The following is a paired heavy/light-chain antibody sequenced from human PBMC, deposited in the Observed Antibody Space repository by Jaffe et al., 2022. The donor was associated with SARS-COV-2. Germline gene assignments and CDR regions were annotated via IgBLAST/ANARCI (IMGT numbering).Heavy chain of an antibody. CDR2: ISSNGLGT. J-gene: IGHJ5*02. CDR1: GFTFTNYA. D-gene: IGHD3-10*01. V-gene: IGHV3-23*01. CDR3: VRGGPRSLSISS. Sequence: EVQLLESGGGLVQPGGSLRLSCASFGFTFTNYAMIWVRQAPGKGLEWVSGISSNGLGTYYADSVKGRFTISRDNSKNTVYLQMNSLRVEDTAVYYCVRGGPRSLSISSWGQGTLVTVSS.
Light chain of an antibody. CDR2: DVS. CDR1: DSDVVDYNY. Sequence: QSALTQPASVSGSLGQSITMSCTGTDSDVVDYNYVSWHQHHPGKAPKLLIYDVSTRPSGVSDRFSGSKSGYTASLTISGLQAEDEADYYCSSYTSRTTLGFGGGTKLTVL. V-gene: IGLV2-14*03. J-gene: IGLJ2*01. CDR3: SSYTSRTTLG.